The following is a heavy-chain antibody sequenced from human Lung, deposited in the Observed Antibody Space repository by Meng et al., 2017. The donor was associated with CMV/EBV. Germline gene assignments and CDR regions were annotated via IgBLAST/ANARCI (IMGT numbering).Heavy chain of an antibody. CDR3: AKDKYGGYCSSTSCYVIFDY. CDR2: ISGSGGST. Sequence: GGSLRLSCAASGFTFGDYAMHWVRHVPGKGLEWVSAISGSGGSTYYADSVKGRFTISRDNSKNTLYLQMNSLRAEDTAVYYCAKDKYGGYCSSTSCYVIFDYWGQGXLVTVSS. V-gene: IGHV3-23*01. J-gene: IGHJ4*02. D-gene: IGHD2-2*01. CDR1: GFTFGDYA.